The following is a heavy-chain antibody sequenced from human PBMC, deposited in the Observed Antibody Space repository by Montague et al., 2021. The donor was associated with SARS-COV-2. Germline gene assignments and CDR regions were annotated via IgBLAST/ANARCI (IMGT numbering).Heavy chain of an antibody. CDR1: GGSISSSSYY. Sequence: SETLSLTCTVSGGSISSSSYYWGWIRQPPGKGLEWIGSIYYSGSTYYNPSLKSRVTIYVDTSKNQFSLKLSSVTAADTAVYYCARLRDIVVVPAAFDYWGQGTLVTVSS. J-gene: IGHJ4*02. V-gene: IGHV4-39*01. D-gene: IGHD2-2*01. CDR2: IYYSGST. CDR3: ARLRDIVVVPAAFDY.